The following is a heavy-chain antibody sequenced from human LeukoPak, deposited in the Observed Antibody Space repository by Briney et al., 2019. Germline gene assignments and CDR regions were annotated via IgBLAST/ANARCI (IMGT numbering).Heavy chain of an antibody. CDR3: ATDLG. V-gene: IGHV3-74*01. CDR1: GFSFTSYW. D-gene: IGHD4-17*01. J-gene: IGHJ4*02. CDR2: VDHDGSGT. Sequence: GGSLTLSCAASGFSFTSYWMHRVRQPPGKGLVWVARVDHDGSGTAYADSVTGRFTITRDNVKNTVYLQMNSLRAEDTAVYYCATDLGWGQGTLVTVSS.